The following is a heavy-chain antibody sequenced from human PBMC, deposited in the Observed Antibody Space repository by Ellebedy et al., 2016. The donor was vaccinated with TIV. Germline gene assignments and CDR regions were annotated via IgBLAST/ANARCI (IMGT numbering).Heavy chain of an antibody. V-gene: IGHV3-20*04. J-gene: IGHJ4*02. D-gene: IGHD6-19*01. CDR1: GFSFEEYA. Sequence: PGGSLRLSCAASGFSFEEYAMSWARQAPGKGLEWVSAISYNGDSTTYADSVKGRFTISRDNAKNSLFLQMNGLRVEDTALYYCVRDPWLVMDYWGQGILATVSS. CDR3: VRDPWLVMDY. CDR2: ISYNGDST.